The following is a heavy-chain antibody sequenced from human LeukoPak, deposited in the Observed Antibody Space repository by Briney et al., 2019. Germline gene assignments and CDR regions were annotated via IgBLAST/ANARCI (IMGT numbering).Heavy chain of an antibody. D-gene: IGHD2-21*02. CDR2: ISGSGGST. CDR3: ARDPAYCGGDCYP. Sequence: GGSLRLSCAASGFTFSSYAMSWVRQAPGKGLEWVSAISGSGGSTYYADSVKGRFTISRDNAKNSLYLQMNSLRAEDTAVYYCARDPAYCGGDCYPWGQGSLVTVSS. CDR1: GFTFSSYA. J-gene: IGHJ4*02. V-gene: IGHV3-23*01.